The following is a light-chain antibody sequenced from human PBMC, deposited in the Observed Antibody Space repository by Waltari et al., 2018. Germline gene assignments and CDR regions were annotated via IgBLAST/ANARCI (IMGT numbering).Light chain of an antibody. Sequence: DIVMTQSPDSLAVSLGESATITCKSSQSVLYSSNSKDYLAWYQQKPGQPPKLLIYWASTRESGVPARFSGSGSGTDFTLTISSLQAEDVAVYYCQQYCTIPITFGQGTRLEIK. CDR1: QSVLYSSNSKDY. CDR2: WAS. CDR3: QQYCTIPIT. J-gene: IGKJ5*01. V-gene: IGKV4-1*01.